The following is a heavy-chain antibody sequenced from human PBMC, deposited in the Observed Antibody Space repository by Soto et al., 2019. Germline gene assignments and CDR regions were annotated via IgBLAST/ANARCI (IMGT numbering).Heavy chain of an antibody. J-gene: IGHJ6*03. D-gene: IGHD3-3*01. V-gene: IGHV1-3*01. Sequence: ASVKVSCKASGYTFTSYAMHWVRQAPGQRLEWMGWINAGNGNTKYSQKFQGRVTITRDTSASTAYMELSSLRSEDTAVYYCARDRGYDFWSGIRYPGKDTIYYYLDGWGKGTTVTVAS. CDR1: GYTFTSYA. CDR3: ARDRGYDFWSGIRYPGKDTIYYYLDG. CDR2: INAGNGNT.